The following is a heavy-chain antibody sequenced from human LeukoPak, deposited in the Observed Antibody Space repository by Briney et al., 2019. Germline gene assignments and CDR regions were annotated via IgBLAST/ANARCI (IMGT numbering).Heavy chain of an antibody. CDR2: VTDAGTIA. D-gene: IGHD4-17*01. CDR1: GFTFNKHA. J-gene: IGHJ4*02. Sequence: PGGSLRLPCAASGFTFNKHAMTWVRQAPGKGLEWVSVVTDAGTIAYYADSVKGRFTISRDNAKNKVYLQMISLRAEDTALYYCAMLQTTDTDYWGQGTLVTVSS. CDR3: AMLQTTDTDY. V-gene: IGHV3-23*01.